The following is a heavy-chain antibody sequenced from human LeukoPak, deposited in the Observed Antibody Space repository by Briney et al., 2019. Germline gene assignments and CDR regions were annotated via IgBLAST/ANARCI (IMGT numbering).Heavy chain of an antibody. V-gene: IGHV1-18*01. J-gene: IGHJ6*02. D-gene: IGHD6-19*01. CDR1: GYTFTSYG. Sequence: ASVKVSCKASGYTFTSYGISWVRQAPGQGLEWMGWISAYNGNTNYAQKLQGRVTMTTDKSTSTAYLELRSLRSDDTAVYYCARVCTRIAVAGTGLYYYYGMDVWGQGTTVTVSS. CDR3: ARVCTRIAVAGTGLYYYYGMDV. CDR2: ISAYNGNT.